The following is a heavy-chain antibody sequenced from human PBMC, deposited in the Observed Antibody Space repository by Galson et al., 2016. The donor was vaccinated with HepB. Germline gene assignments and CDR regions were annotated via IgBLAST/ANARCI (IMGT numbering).Heavy chain of an antibody. CDR2: ISGCGGST. D-gene: IGHD3-22*01. CDR3: ARDDRWYYYDSSGYYYGAFDR. Sequence: SLRLSCAASGFTFSNYAMSWVRQAPGKGLEWVSAISGCGGSTYCADSVQGRFTISRDNSKNTLFLRMNSVGVEDTAVYYCARDDRWYYYDSSGYYYGAFDRWGQGTMVAVSS. J-gene: IGHJ3*02. V-gene: IGHV3-23*01. CDR1: GFTFSNYA.